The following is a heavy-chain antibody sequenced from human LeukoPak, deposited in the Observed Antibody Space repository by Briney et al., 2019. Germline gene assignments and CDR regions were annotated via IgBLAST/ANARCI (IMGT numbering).Heavy chain of an antibody. CDR3: AGGPVTARGQFDY. J-gene: IGHJ4*02. CDR2: IYASGGT. CDR1: GGPISSLY. V-gene: IGHV4-4*07. D-gene: IGHD4-23*01. Sequence: SATLSLTCTVSGGPISSLYWSWIQQSADKGLEWIGRIYASGGTNYNPSLKSRVTVSLDTSRNQFSLKVKSVTAADTAVYFCAGGPVTARGQFDYWGQGMLVSASS.